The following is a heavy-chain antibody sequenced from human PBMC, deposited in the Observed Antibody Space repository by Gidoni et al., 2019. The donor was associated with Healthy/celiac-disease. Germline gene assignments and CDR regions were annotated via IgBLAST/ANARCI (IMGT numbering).Heavy chain of an antibody. Sequence: EVQLVESGGGLVQPGGSLRLSCAASGFTFSSYWMGWVRQAPGKGLGWVANIKQDGSEKYYVDSVKGRFTISRDNAKNSLYLQMNSLRAEDTAVYYCARDYSRYDAFDIWGQGTMVTVSS. CDR2: IKQDGSEK. CDR1: GFTFSSYW. D-gene: IGHD6-13*01. CDR3: ARDYSRYDAFDI. V-gene: IGHV3-7*01. J-gene: IGHJ3*02.